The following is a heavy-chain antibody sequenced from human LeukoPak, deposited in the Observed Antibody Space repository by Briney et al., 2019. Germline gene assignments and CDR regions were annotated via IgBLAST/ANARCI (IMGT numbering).Heavy chain of an antibody. V-gene: IGHV1-69*05. J-gene: IGHJ6*03. CDR3: ARSPVDYFSSSSTYYYYMDV. CDR2: IIPIFGTA. D-gene: IGHD6-6*01. CDR1: GGTFSSYA. Sequence: SVKVSCKASGGTFSSYAISCVRQAPGQGLEWMGGIIPIFGTANYAQKFQGRVTITTDESTSTAYMELSSLRSEDTAVYYCARSPVDYFSSSSTYYYYMDVWGKGTTVTVSS.